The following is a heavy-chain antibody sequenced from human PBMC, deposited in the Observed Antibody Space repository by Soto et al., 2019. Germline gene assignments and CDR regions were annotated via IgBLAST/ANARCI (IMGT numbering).Heavy chain of an antibody. CDR3: ARLRYSSGWYGGDYFDY. J-gene: IGHJ4*02. D-gene: IGHD6-19*01. V-gene: IGHV4-59*08. Sequence: SETLSLTCTVSGGSISSYYWSWIRQPPGKGLEWIGYIYYSGSTYYNPSLKSRVTISVDTSKNQFSLKLSSVTAADTAVYYCARLRYSSGWYGGDYFDYWGQGTLVTVSS. CDR1: GGSISSYY. CDR2: IYYSGST.